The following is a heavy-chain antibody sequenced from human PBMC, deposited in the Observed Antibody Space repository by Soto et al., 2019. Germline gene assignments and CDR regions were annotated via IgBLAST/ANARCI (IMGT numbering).Heavy chain of an antibody. Sequence: GGSLRLSCAASGFTFSSYGMHWVRQAPGKGLEWVAVISYDGSNKYYADSVKGRFTISRDNSKNTLYLQMNSLRAEDTAVYYCAKEEAVRGVPFDYWGQGTLVTVSS. V-gene: IGHV3-30*18. CDR3: AKEEAVRGVPFDY. J-gene: IGHJ4*02. D-gene: IGHD3-10*01. CDR1: GFTFSSYG. CDR2: ISYDGSNK.